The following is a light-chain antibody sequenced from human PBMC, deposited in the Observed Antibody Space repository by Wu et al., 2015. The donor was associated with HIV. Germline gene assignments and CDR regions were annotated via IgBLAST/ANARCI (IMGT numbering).Light chain of an antibody. Sequence: VLTQSPDTLSVSPGERVTVSCRASQSVSRNLAWYQQRRGQAPRLLIYDASTRSTGIPAKFSGSGSRTEFTLTIDNIQSEDFAIYYCQQYDNWPPYTFGQGTKL. J-gene: IGKJ2*01. CDR3: QQYDNWPPYT. CDR1: QSVSRN. V-gene: IGKV3-15*01. CDR2: DAS.